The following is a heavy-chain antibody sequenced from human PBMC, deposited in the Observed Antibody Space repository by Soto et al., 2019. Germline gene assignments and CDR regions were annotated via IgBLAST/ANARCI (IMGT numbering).Heavy chain of an antibody. CDR2: INSDGSAT. Sequence: GGSLRLSCAASGFTFSTHWMHWVRQAPGKGLVWVSRINSDGSATAYADSVRGRFTISRDNAKNTLYLQMNSLTDGDTAVYYCARPMGVLVPAQAYYFDYWGQGTLVTVSS. CDR1: GFTFSTHW. V-gene: IGHV3-74*01. J-gene: IGHJ4*02. CDR3: ARPMGVLVPAQAYYFDY. D-gene: IGHD2-2*01.